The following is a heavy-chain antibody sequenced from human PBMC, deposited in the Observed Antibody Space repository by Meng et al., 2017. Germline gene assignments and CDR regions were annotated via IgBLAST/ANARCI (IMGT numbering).Heavy chain of an antibody. D-gene: IGHD1-26*01. V-gene: IGHV3-13*01. Sequence: GESLKISCAASGFTFSSYDMHWVRQATGKGLEWVSAIGTAGDTYYPGSVKGRFTISRENAKNSLYFQMNSLRAGDTAVYYCARADRSWRRVWVGFYYYYYGMDVWGQGTTVTVSS. CDR2: IGTAGDT. J-gene: IGHJ6*02. CDR3: ARADRSWRRVWVGFYYYYYGMDV. CDR1: GFTFSSYD.